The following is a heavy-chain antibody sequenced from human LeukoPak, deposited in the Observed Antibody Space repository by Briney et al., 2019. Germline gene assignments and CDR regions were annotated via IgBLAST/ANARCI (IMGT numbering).Heavy chain of an antibody. CDR3: ARDHAPPVVVVAAIDY. D-gene: IGHD2-15*01. V-gene: IGHV3-30*04. J-gene: IGHJ4*02. CDR2: ISYDGSNK. CDR1: GFTFSSYA. Sequence: GGSLRLSCAASGFTFSSYAMHWVRQAPGKGLEWVAVISYDGSNKYYADSVKGRFTISRDNSENTLYLQMNSLRAEDTAVYYCARDHAPPVVVVAAIDYWGQGTLVTVSS.